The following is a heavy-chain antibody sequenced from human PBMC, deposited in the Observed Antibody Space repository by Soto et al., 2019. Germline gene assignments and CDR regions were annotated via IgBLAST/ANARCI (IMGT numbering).Heavy chain of an antibody. D-gene: IGHD2-15*01. V-gene: IGHV1-18*04. CDR1: GYTFTKYD. J-gene: IGHJ4*02. CDR2: INTYSGDT. Sequence: QVQLVQSGGEVKKPGASVKVSCKASGYTFTKYDMNWVRQAPGQGLEWMGWINTYSGDTNYAQNLQGRVTMTTDTSTSTVYMELRSLRSDDTAVYYYAIWDGQGHGFGGPVDFWGQGTLVTVSS. CDR3: AIWDGQGHGFGGPVDF.